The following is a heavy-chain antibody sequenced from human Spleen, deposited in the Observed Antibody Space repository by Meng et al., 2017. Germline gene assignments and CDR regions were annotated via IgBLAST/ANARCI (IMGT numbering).Heavy chain of an antibody. D-gene: IGHD5-24*01. CDR1: GFSLSTSGVG. CDR2: IYWNDDL. CDR3: VSSPRAGYNADY. Sequence: LKESVPTLVKPTQTLTLACTFAGFSLSTSGVGVGWIRQPPGKALEWLALIYWNDDLHYSPFLKSRLTITKDTSKNQVVLTMTNMDPVDTATYYCVSSPRAGYNADYWGQGTLVTVSS. V-gene: IGHV2-5*01. J-gene: IGHJ4*02.